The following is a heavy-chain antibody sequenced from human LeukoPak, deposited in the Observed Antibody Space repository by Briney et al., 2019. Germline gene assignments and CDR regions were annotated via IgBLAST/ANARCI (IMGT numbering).Heavy chain of an antibody. Sequence: PGGSLRLSCEASGFTFSSYEMNWVRQAPGKGLEWSSYISSGGRTIYYADSVRGRFTVSRDNTKNSLFLQMNSLRAEDTAVYFCARDDYDIVTGYYSMYSYGVDVWGQGTAVTVSS. CDR2: ISSGGRTI. J-gene: IGHJ6*02. D-gene: IGHD3-9*01. CDR1: GFTFSSYE. CDR3: ARDDYDIVTGYYSMYSYGVDV. V-gene: IGHV3-48*03.